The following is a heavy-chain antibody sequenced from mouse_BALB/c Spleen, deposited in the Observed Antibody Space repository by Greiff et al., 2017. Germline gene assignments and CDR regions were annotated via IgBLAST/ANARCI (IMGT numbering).Heavy chain of an antibody. J-gene: IGHJ4*01. CDR3: ARGTARGYAMDY. Sequence: EVHLVESGGGLVKPGGSLKLSCAASGFTFSDYYMYWVRQTPEKRLEWVATISDGGSYTYYPDSVKGRFTISRDNAKNNLYLQMSSLKSEDTAMYYCARGTARGYAMDYWGQGTSVTVSS. D-gene: IGHD3-2*01. CDR2: ISDGGSYT. CDR1: GFTFSDYY. V-gene: IGHV5-4*02.